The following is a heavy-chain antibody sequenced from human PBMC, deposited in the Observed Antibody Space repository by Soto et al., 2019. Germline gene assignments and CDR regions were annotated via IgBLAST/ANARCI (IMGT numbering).Heavy chain of an antibody. Sequence: QVPLVESGGGVLQPGRSLRLSCAASGFTFSSYGMHWVRQAPGQGLEWVAVIWYDGNNKYYSDSVKGRFPVSRDNSKNTLYLQMNSLRAEDTAVYYCARPFPQPTSGFDYWGQGTQVTVSS. CDR1: GFTFSSYG. J-gene: IGHJ4*02. CDR3: ARPFPQPTSGFDY. D-gene: IGHD1-26*01. CDR2: IWYDGNNK. V-gene: IGHV3-33*01.